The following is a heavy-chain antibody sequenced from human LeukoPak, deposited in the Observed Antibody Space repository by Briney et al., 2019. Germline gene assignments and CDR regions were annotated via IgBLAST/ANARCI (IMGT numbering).Heavy chain of an antibody. V-gene: IGHV3-66*01. CDR1: GFTVSSNY. J-gene: IGHJ4*02. Sequence: GGSLRLSCAASGFTVSSNYMSWVRQAPGRGLEWVSVIYSGGSTYYADSVKGRFTISRDNSKNTLYLQMNSLRAEDTAVYYCARVAPYYYGSGSSYYFDYWGQGTLVTVSS. CDR3: ARVAPYYYGSGSSYYFDY. D-gene: IGHD3-10*01. CDR2: IYSGGST.